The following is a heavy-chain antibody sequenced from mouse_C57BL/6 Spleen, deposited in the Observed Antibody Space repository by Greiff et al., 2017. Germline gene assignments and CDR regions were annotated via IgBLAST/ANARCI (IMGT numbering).Heavy chain of an antibody. CDR3: TRRTDYYGSSYFWYFDV. Sequence: QVQLKQSGAELVRPGASVTLSCKASGYTFTDYEMHWVKQTPVHGLEWIGAIDPETGGTAYNQKFKGKAILTADKSSSTAYMELRSLTSEDSAVYYCTRRTDYYGSSYFWYFDVWGTGTTVTVSS. CDR2: IDPETGGT. J-gene: IGHJ1*03. V-gene: IGHV1-15*01. D-gene: IGHD1-1*01. CDR1: GYTFTDYE.